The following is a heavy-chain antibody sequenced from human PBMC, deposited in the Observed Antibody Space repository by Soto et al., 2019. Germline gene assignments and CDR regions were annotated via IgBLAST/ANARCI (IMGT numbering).Heavy chain of an antibody. CDR3: TTSHY. CDR1: GFTLSNAW. Sequence: ESGGGLVKPGESLRLSCAASGFTLSNAWLSWVRQAPGKGLEWVGRIRAKTDGGTTKYAAPVEGRFTISRDDSENTLYLQMDSLKSEDTAVYYCTTSHYWGQGTLVTVSS. CDR2: IRAKTDGGTT. J-gene: IGHJ4*02. V-gene: IGHV3-15*06.